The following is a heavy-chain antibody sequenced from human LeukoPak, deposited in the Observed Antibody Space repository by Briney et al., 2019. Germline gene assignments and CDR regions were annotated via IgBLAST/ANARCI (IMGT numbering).Heavy chain of an antibody. CDR2: LYPKSGGP. Sequence: ASVNVSCMASGYSFTGYYMHWVRPAPGQGLAWMGWLYPKSGGPNNAQKFQGRVTMTRDTSIGTVYMELTSLGSDDTAVYYCARDSAEGIAMVRGVNRFDYWGQGTLVTVS. J-gene: IGHJ4*02. V-gene: IGHV1-2*02. D-gene: IGHD3-10*01. CDR1: GYSFTGYY. CDR3: ARDSAEGIAMVRGVNRFDY.